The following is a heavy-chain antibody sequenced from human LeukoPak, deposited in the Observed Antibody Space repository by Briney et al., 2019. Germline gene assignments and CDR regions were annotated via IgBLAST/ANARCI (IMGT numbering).Heavy chain of an antibody. CDR2: IYSNGNT. Sequence: PSETLSLTCSVSGGSISSSGHYWGWIRQSPEKGLDWIGSIYSNGNTYYNPSVKSRVTISVDTSKSPFSLKFTSVTAPETPVYYCARSATVTTGYFASWGQGALVTVSS. CDR3: ARSATVTTGYFAS. CDR1: GGSISSSGHY. D-gene: IGHD4-17*01. J-gene: IGHJ4*02. V-gene: IGHV4-39*07.